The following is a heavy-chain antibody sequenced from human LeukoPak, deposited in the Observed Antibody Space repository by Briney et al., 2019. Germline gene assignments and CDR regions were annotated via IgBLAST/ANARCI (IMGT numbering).Heavy chain of an antibody. CDR3: TTSGLNSCHYGMDV. D-gene: IGHD4-23*01. Sequence: PGGSLRLSCAASGFSASMNYMSCVRHAPRRGLESVSDIYSGGSTYYADPAKGRFTIPRDNSNQTTHLKINCLIAEDRARLCSTTSGLNSCHYGMDVWGQGTTVTVSS. CDR1: GFSASMNY. J-gene: IGHJ6*02. V-gene: IGHV3-66*01. CDR2: IYSGGST.